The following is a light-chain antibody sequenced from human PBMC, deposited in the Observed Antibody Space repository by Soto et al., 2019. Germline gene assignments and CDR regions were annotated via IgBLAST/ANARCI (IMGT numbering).Light chain of an antibody. Sequence: SALTQPASVSGSPGQSITISCTGTTSDVGGYNYVSWYQQLPGKVPKLMIYEVSNRPSGVSTRFSGSKSGNTASLTISGLQAEDEAAYYCFSYTTSSAPYVFGTGTKVTVL. CDR2: EVS. CDR3: FSYTTSSAPYV. J-gene: IGLJ1*01. V-gene: IGLV2-14*01. CDR1: TSDVGGYNY.